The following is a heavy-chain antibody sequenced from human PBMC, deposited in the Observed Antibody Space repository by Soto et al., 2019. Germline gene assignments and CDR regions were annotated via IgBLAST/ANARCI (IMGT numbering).Heavy chain of an antibody. CDR2: IIPIFGTA. J-gene: IGHJ6*02. CDR3: ARDLYSGYDYGGVDYYHYYGMDV. CDR1: GGTFSSYA. Sequence: ASVKVSCKASGGTFSSYAISWVRQAPGQGLEWMGGIIPIFGTANYAQKFRGRVTITADESTSTAYMELSSLRAEDTAVYYCARDLYSGYDYGGVDYYHYYGMDVWGQGTTVTVSS. V-gene: IGHV1-69*13. D-gene: IGHD5-12*01.